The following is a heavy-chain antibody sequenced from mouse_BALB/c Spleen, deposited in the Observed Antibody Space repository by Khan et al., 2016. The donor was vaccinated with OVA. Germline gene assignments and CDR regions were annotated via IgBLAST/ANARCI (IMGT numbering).Heavy chain of an antibody. Sequence: VQLQQSGPELEKPGASVKISCKASGYSFTGYNMNWVKQSNGKSLEWIGNIDPYYGGATYNQKFKGKATLTVDKSSSTAYMQLKSLTSEDSAVYYCTIGYGNYVRYYFDYCGPGTTLTVSS. CDR2: IDPYYGGA. D-gene: IGHD2-10*02. CDR3: TIGYGNYVRYYFDY. J-gene: IGHJ2*01. V-gene: IGHV1-39*01. CDR1: GYSFTGYN.